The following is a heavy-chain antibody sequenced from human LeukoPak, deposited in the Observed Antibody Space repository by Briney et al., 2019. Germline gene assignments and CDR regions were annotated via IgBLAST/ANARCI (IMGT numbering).Heavy chain of an antibody. Sequence: PGGSLRLSCAASGFTFTDYWMHWVRQVPGKGLVWVSIINTDTRGTYYADSVKGRFTISRDNAKSTLYLQMDSLRDEDTAVYYCARAGAYHFDNWGQGTLVTVSS. D-gene: IGHD3-16*01. CDR2: INTDTRGT. J-gene: IGHJ4*02. V-gene: IGHV3-74*01. CDR3: ARAGAYHFDN. CDR1: GFTFTDYW.